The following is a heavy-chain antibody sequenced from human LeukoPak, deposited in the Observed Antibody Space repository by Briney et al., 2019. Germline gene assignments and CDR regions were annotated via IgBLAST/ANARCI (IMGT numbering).Heavy chain of an antibody. J-gene: IGHJ4*02. CDR3: ARGEGYSSGYYLYYFDY. D-gene: IGHD6-19*01. Sequence: SETLSLTCTFSGGSLSRYFWSWIRQPPGKGLEWVGYIYYSGSPNYNPSLKSRFTISVDTSKNQFSLKLSSVTAADTAVYYCARGEGYSSGYYLYYFDYWGQGTLVTVSS. V-gene: IGHV4-59*01. CDR1: GGSLSRYF. CDR2: IYYSGSP.